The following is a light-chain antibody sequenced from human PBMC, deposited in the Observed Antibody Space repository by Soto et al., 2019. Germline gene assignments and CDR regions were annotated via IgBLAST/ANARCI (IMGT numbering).Light chain of an antibody. J-gene: IGKJ4*01. CDR3: QQYKDWPPLT. CDR2: GAS. V-gene: IGKV3D-15*01. Sequence: EIVMTQSPVTLSASPGERVTLSCRASQSVNLNFAWYQQSPGQAPRVLIYGASNRVSDIPHRFSGSGSGTGFTLTISSLEPDDFALYYCQQYKDWPPLTFGGGTRVEIK. CDR1: QSVNLN.